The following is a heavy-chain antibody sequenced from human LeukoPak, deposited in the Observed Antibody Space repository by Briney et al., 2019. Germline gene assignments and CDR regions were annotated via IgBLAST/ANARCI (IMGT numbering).Heavy chain of an antibody. D-gene: IGHD3-10*01. CDR1: GYTFTSYA. CDR2: INTSTGNP. CDR3: ARDGKPVWFGELYNYYYYMDV. Sequence: ASVKVSCKASGYTFTSYAMNWVRQAPGQGLEWMGWINTSTGNPTYAQGFTGRFVFSLDTSVSTAYLQISSLKAEDTAVYYCARDGKPVWFGELYNYYYYMDVWGKGTTVTVSS. J-gene: IGHJ6*03. V-gene: IGHV7-4-1*02.